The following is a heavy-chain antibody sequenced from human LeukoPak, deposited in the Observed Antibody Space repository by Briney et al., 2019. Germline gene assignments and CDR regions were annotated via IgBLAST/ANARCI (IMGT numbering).Heavy chain of an antibody. CDR2: ISSNGGST. CDR3: ARVGPRWAVDI. Sequence: PGGSLRLSCAASGFTFSSYAMHWVRQAPGKGLEYVSAISSNGGSTYYANSVKGRFTISRDNSKNTLYLQMGSLRAEDMAVYYCARVGPRWAVDIWGQGTMVTVSS. V-gene: IGHV3-64*01. CDR1: GFTFSSYA. D-gene: IGHD5-24*01. J-gene: IGHJ3*02.